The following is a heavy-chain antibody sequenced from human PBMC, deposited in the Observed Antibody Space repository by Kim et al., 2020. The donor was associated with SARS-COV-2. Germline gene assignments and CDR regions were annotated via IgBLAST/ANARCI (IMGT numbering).Heavy chain of an antibody. CDR3: ARVAYGSGGWYYFDY. Sequence: ADEVKGRFTIAEDNAKNTLYLQMNSLRAEYTAVYYCARVAYGSGGWYYFDYWGQGTLVTVSS. J-gene: IGHJ4*02. V-gene: IGHV3-11*05. D-gene: IGHD3-10*01.